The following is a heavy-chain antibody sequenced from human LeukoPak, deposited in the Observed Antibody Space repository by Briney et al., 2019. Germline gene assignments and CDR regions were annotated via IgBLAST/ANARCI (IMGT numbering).Heavy chain of an antibody. CDR1: GGSISSSNYF. CDR2: IYYSGNT. D-gene: IGHD1-7*01. Sequence: SETLSLTCTVSGGSISSSNYFWAWIRQPPGKGLEWIGIIYYSGNTHYSPSLKSRVTISIDTSNNQFSLRLSSVTAADTAVYYCAKALNWNYQADFDYWGQGILLTVSS. J-gene: IGHJ4*02. CDR3: AKALNWNYQADFDY. V-gene: IGHV4-39*01.